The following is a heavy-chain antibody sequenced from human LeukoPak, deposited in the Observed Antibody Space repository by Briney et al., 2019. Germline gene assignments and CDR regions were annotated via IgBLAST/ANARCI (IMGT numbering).Heavy chain of an antibody. Sequence: GGSLSLSCAASGFTFSTYAMTWVRQAPGKGLEWVSSISDNGDTTYYVDSVRGRFTISRDNSKNTVYLQMIGLRAEDTAVHFCAKYYYDSSGYYDAAPLDSWGQGTLVTVFS. J-gene: IGHJ4*02. D-gene: IGHD3-22*01. V-gene: IGHV3-23*01. CDR2: ISDNGDTT. CDR1: GFTFSTYA. CDR3: AKYYYDSSGYYDAAPLDS.